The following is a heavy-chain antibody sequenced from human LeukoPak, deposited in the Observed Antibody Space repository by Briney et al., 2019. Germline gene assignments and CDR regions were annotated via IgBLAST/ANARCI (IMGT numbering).Heavy chain of an antibody. CDR1: GFTFSTYW. V-gene: IGHV3-7*01. CDR2: IKQDGSEK. D-gene: IGHD6-13*01. CDR3: ARDWYSSSWEPQFGDYYYYYGMDV. Sequence: SGGSLRLSCAASGFTFSTYWMSWVRQAPGKGLEWVANIKQDGSEKYYVDSVKGRFTISRDNAKNSLYLQMNSLRAEDTAVYYCARDWYSSSWEPQFGDYYYYYGMDVWGQGTTVTVSS. J-gene: IGHJ6*02.